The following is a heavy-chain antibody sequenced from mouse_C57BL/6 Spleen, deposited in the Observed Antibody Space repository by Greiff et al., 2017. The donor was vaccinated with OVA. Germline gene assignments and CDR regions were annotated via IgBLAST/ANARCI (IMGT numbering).Heavy chain of an antibody. V-gene: IGHV6-6*01. CDR3: TRPYFDYYGSSY. CDR1: GFTFSDAW. Sequence: EVKLMESGGGLVQPGGSMKLSCAASGFTFSDAWMDWVRQSPEEGLEWVAEIRNKANNHATYYAESVKGRFTISRDDSKSSFYLQMNSLRAEDTGIYYCTRPYFDYYGSSYWGQGTLVTVSA. D-gene: IGHD1-1*01. J-gene: IGHJ3*01. CDR2: IRNKANNHAT.